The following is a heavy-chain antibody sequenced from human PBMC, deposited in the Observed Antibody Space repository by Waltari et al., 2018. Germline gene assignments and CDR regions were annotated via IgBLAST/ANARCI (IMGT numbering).Heavy chain of an antibody. CDR1: GGSISSSSYY. CDR2: ICYNGGT. D-gene: IGHD6-19*01. V-gene: IGHV4-39*01. Sequence: QLQLQESGPGLVKPSETLSLTCTVSGGSISSSSYYWGWIRQPPGKGLEWSGSICYNGGTYDNPYLKSRVTISVDTSKIQFSLKLGAVTAADTAVYYCARQAGIAVAGIDYWGQGTLVTVSS. J-gene: IGHJ4*02. CDR3: ARQAGIAVAGIDY.